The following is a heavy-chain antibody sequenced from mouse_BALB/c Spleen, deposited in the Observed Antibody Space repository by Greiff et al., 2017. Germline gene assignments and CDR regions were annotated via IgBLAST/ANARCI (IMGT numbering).Heavy chain of an antibody. D-gene: IGHD2-10*02. CDR3: TRLVSYYYAMDY. CDR1: GFTFSNYW. CDR2: IRLKSNNYAT. J-gene: IGHJ4*01. V-gene: IGHV6-6*02. Sequence: EVQGVESGGGLVQPGGSMKLSCVASGFTFSNYWMNWVRQSPEKGLEWVAEIRLKSNNYATHYAESVKGRFTISRDDSKSSVYLQMNNLRAEDTGIYYCTRLVSYYYAMDYWGQGTSVTVSS.